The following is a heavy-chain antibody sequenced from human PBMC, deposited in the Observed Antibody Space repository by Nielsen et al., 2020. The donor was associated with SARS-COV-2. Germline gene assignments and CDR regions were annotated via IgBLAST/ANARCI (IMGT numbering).Heavy chain of an antibody. CDR3: AKDMGSSGSNLYYYYGMDV. D-gene: IGHD6-19*01. V-gene: IGHV3-9*01. CDR1: GFTFDDYA. Sequence: SLKISCAASGFTFDDYAMHWVRQAPGKGLEWVSGISWNSGSIGYADSVKGRFTISRDNAKNSLYLQMNSLRAEDTALYYCAKDMGSSGSNLYYYYGMDVWGQGTTVTVSS. CDR2: ISWNSGSI. J-gene: IGHJ6*02.